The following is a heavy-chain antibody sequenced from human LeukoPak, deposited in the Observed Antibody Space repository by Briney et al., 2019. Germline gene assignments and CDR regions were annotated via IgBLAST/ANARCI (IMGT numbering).Heavy chain of an antibody. V-gene: IGHV4-59*01. D-gene: IGHD6-6*01. CDR3: ARDKSSSFDY. Sequence: SETLSLTCTVSGGSISSYYWSWIRQPPGKGLEWIGYIYYSGSTNYNPSLKSRVSISVDTSKNHFSLKLSSVTAADTAVYYCARDKSSSFDYWGQGTLVTVSS. CDR2: IYYSGST. J-gene: IGHJ4*02. CDR1: GGSISSYY.